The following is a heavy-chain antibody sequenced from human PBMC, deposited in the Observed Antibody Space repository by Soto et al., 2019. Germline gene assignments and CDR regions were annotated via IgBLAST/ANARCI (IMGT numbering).Heavy chain of an antibody. CDR1: GFTFSSYG. CDR3: AKGDTDSSGWSGIFDY. J-gene: IGHJ4*02. CDR2: ISYDGSNK. D-gene: IGHD6-19*01. V-gene: IGHV3-30*18. Sequence: GGSLRLSCAASGFTFSSYGMHWVRQAPGKGLEWVAVISYDGSNKYYADSVKGRFTISRDNSKNTLYLQMNSLRAEDTAVYYCAKGDTDSSGWSGIFDYWGQGTLVTVSS.